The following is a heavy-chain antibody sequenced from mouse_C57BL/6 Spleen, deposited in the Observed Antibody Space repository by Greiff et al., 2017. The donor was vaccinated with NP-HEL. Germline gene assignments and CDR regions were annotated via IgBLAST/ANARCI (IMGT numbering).Heavy chain of an antibody. V-gene: IGHV1-82*01. Sequence: QVHVKQSGPELVKPGASVKISCKASGYAFSSSWMNWVKQRPGKGLEWIGRIYPGDGDTNYNGKFKGKATLTADKSSSTAYMQLSSLTSEDSAVYFCAYITTVVADWYFDVWGTGTTVTVSS. CDR3: AYITTVVADWYFDV. D-gene: IGHD1-1*01. J-gene: IGHJ1*03. CDR2: IYPGDGDT. CDR1: GYAFSSSW.